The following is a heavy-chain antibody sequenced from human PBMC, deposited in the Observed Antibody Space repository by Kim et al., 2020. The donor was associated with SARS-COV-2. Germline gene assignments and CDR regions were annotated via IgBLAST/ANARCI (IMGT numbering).Heavy chain of an antibody. D-gene: IGHD3-10*01. V-gene: IGHV7-4-1*02. CDR2: INTNTGNP. CDR3: ASPITIPLDRWDAFDI. Sequence: ASVKVSCKASGYTFTSYAMNWVRQAPGQGLEWMGWINTNTGNPTYAQGFTGRFVFSLDTSVSTAYLQISSLKAEDTAVYYCASPITIPLDRWDAFDIWGQGTMVTVSS. J-gene: IGHJ3*02. CDR1: GYTFTSYA.